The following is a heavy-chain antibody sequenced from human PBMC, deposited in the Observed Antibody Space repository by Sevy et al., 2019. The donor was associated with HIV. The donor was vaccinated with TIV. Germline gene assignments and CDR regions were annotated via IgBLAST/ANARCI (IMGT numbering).Heavy chain of an antibody. CDR3: AREGYYYDSSGYLTPDAFDI. J-gene: IGHJ3*02. Sequence: GGSLRLSCAASGFTFSSYAMLWVRQAPGKGLEWVAVISYDGSNKYYADSVKGRFTISRDNSKNTLYLQMNSLRAEDTAVYYCAREGYYYDSSGYLTPDAFDIWGQGTMVTVSS. CDR1: GFTFSSYA. CDR2: ISYDGSNK. V-gene: IGHV3-30-3*01. D-gene: IGHD3-22*01.